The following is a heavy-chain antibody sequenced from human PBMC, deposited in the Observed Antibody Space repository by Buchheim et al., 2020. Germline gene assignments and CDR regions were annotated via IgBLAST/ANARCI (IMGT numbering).Heavy chain of an antibody. CDR2: IYHSGST. V-gene: IGHV4-4*02. CDR3: ARVDAGYYDSSGYYEASYISA. Sequence: QVQLQESGPGLVKPSGTLSLTCAVSGGSISSSNWWSWVRQPPGKGLEWIGEIYHSGSTNYNPSLKSRVTISVDKSKNQFSLKLSSVTGADTAVYYCARVDAGYYDSSGYYEASYISAWGQGTL. CDR1: GGSISSSNW. D-gene: IGHD3-22*01. J-gene: IGHJ5*02.